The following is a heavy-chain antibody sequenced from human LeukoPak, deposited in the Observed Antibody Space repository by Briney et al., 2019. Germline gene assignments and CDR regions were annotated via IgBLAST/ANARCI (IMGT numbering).Heavy chain of an antibody. CDR2: TYYRSKWFN. J-gene: IGHJ6*02. Sequence: SQTLSLTCAISGDSVSSNTVAWNWIRQSPSRGLEWLGRTYYRSKWFNDYAVSVKSRITITPDTSKNQFSLQLNSVTPEDTAVYYCARVPFRAAMIRSYYYGMDVWGQGTTVTVSS. CDR1: GDSVSSNTVA. V-gene: IGHV6-1*01. D-gene: IGHD2-2*01. CDR3: ARVPFRAAMIRSYYYGMDV.